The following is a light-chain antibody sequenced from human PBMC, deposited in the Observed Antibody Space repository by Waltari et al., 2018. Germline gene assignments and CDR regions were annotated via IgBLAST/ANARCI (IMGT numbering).Light chain of an antibody. J-gene: IGKJ1*01. CDR2: WAS. CDR1: QSLLYSSNNKNY. V-gene: IGKV4-1*01. CDR3: QQYYSRPRT. Sequence: DVVMTQSPDSLTVSLGERATINCKSSQSLLYSSNNKNYLAWYQQRPGQPPKLLIYWASTRESVFPDRLGGSGSGTDFTLTISSLQAEDVAVYYCQQYYSRPRTFGQGTKVEIK.